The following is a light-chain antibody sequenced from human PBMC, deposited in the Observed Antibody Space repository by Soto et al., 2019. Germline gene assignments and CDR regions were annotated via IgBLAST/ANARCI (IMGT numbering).Light chain of an antibody. Sequence: EVVLTQSPATLSLSPGERATLSCRASQSVSSYLAWFQQKPGQAPRLLIYDASNRATGIPARFSGSGSGTDFTLTISSLEPEDFAIYYCQQRSSWPSLTFGGETKVELK. CDR2: DAS. CDR1: QSVSSY. J-gene: IGKJ4*01. CDR3: QQRSSWPSLT. V-gene: IGKV3-11*01.